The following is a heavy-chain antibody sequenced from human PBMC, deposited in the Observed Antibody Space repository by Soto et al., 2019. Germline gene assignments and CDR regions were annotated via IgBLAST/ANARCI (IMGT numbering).Heavy chain of an antibody. Sequence: EVQLVESGGGLVQPGGSLRLSCAASGFTFSSYSMNWVRQAPGKGLEWVSYISSSSGTIYYGDSVKGRFTITRDNPKNSLYLQMNSLRAEDTAVYYCASGTSEETFDTWGQGTMVTVSS. J-gene: IGHJ3*02. D-gene: IGHD6-13*01. CDR3: ASGTSEETFDT. V-gene: IGHV3-48*01. CDR1: GFTFSSYS. CDR2: ISSSSGTI.